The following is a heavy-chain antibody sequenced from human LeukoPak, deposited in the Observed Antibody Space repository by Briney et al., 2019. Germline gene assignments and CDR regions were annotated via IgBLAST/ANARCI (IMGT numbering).Heavy chain of an antibody. D-gene: IGHD3-22*01. Sequence: ASVKVSCKASGYTFTGYYMHWVRQAPGQGLEWMGWINPNSGGTNYAQKFQGRVTMTRDTSISTAYMELSRLRSDDTAVYYCARAVIRWQMIVDNWGQGTLVTVSS. CDR3: ARAVIRWQMIVDN. J-gene: IGHJ4*02. V-gene: IGHV1-2*02. CDR1: GYTFTGYY. CDR2: INPNSGGT.